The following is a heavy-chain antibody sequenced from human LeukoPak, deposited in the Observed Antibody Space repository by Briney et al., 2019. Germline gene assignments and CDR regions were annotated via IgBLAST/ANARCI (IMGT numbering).Heavy chain of an antibody. CDR1: GFTFSDYT. J-gene: IGHJ4*02. CDR2: ISSSGSTI. Sequence: GGSLRLSCAASGFTFSDYTMNWVRQAPGKGLEWVSYISSSGSTIYYADSVKGRFTISRDNAKNSLYLQMNSLRAEDTAVYYCARGRTYYYDSSGYYYDYWGQGTLVTVSS. D-gene: IGHD3-22*01. V-gene: IGHV3-48*04. CDR3: ARGRTYYYDSSGYYYDY.